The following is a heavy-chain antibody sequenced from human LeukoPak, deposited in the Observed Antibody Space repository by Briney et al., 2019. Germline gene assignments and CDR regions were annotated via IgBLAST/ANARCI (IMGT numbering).Heavy chain of an antibody. Sequence: ASVKVSCKASGYTFIDYYIHWVRQAPGQGLEWMGWINPKRGVTDYAEKFQGRVTMTRDTSMETVYMELRSLRSDDTAVFYCARADYYDSSGYLRYYFDYWGQGTLVTVSS. J-gene: IGHJ4*02. CDR3: ARADYYDSSGYLRYYFDY. CDR2: INPKRGVT. CDR1: GYTFIDYY. V-gene: IGHV1-2*02. D-gene: IGHD3-22*01.